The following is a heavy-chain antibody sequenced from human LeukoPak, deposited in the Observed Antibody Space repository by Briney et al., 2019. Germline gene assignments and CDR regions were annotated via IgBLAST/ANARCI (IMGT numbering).Heavy chain of an antibody. Sequence: GASVKVSCKASGYTFTNYDINWVRQAPGQGLEWMGIINPSGGSTNFAQKFQGRVTMTTDTSTITVYMELSSLRSEDTAVYYCARWTTTYLDYWGQGTLVTVSS. D-gene: IGHD4-11*01. CDR1: GYTFTNYD. CDR3: ARWTTTYLDY. CDR2: INPSGGST. J-gene: IGHJ4*02. V-gene: IGHV1-46*01.